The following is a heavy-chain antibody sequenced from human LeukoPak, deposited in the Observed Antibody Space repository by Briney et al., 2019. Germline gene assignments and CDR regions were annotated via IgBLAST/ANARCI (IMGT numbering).Heavy chain of an antibody. Sequence: SETLSLTCAVYGGSFSGYYWSWIRQPPGKGLEWIGEINHSGSTNYNPSLKSRVTISVDTSKNQFPLKLSSVTAADTAVYYCARFGYYSSGWLGWYWGQGTLVTVSS. CDR2: INHSGST. J-gene: IGHJ4*02. CDR1: GGSFSGYY. D-gene: IGHD6-19*01. CDR3: ARFGYYSSGWLGWY. V-gene: IGHV4-34*01.